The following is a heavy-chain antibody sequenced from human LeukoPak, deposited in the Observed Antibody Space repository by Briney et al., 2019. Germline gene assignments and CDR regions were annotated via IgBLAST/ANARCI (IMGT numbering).Heavy chain of an antibody. V-gene: IGHV4-4*07. CDR3: ARDRLGAARDSSAFDI. CDR2: IYTSGST. CDR1: GGSVRSLH. Sequence: ETLSLTCTVLGGSVRSLHWSWIRQPAGEGLAWIGGIYTSGSTDYNPSLESRVTISVDKSKNRFSLKLGSVTAADTAVYYCARDRLGAARDSSAFDIWGQGTKVTVSS. J-gene: IGHJ3*02. D-gene: IGHD3-16*01.